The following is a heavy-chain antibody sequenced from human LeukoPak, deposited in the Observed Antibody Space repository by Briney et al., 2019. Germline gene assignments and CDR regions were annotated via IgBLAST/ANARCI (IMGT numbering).Heavy chain of an antibody. CDR1: GYTFTSYA. J-gene: IGHJ4*02. CDR3: ARADYDILTGPMRPHFDY. D-gene: IGHD3-9*01. Sequence: ASVKVSCKASGYTFTSYAMNWVRQAPGQGLEWMGWINTNTGNPTNAQGFTGRFVFSLDTSVSTAYLQISSLKAEDTAVYYCARADYDILTGPMRPHFDYWGQGTLVTVSS. V-gene: IGHV7-4-1*02. CDR2: INTNTGNP.